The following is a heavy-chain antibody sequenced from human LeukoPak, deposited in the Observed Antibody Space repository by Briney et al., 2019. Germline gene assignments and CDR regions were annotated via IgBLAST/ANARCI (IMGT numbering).Heavy chain of an antibody. D-gene: IGHD6-6*01. CDR3: ARDRGIAARRSYYYYGMDV. J-gene: IGHJ6*02. CDR2: INPSGGST. CDR1: GYTFTSYY. V-gene: IGHV1-46*01. Sequence: ASVKVSCKASGYTFTSYYMHWVRQAPGQGLEWMGIINPSGGSTSYAQKFQGRVTMTRDTSTSTAYMELRSLRSDDTAVYYCARDRGIAARRSYYYYGMDVWGQGTTVTVSS.